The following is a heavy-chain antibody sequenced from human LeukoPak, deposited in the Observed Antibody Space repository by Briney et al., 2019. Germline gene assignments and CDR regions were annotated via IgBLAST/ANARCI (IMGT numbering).Heavy chain of an antibody. J-gene: IGHJ4*02. V-gene: IGHV1-46*01. CDR3: GGGSVDTAIYY. D-gene: IGHD5-18*01. Sequence: GASVKVSCKASGYTFSSYYMHWVRQAPGQGLEWVGIINPSGTSTSYAQKFQGRVTVTREMSTSTVYMELSSLRSDDTAVYYCGGGSVDTAIYYWGQGTLVTVSS. CDR1: GYTFSSYY. CDR2: INPSGTST.